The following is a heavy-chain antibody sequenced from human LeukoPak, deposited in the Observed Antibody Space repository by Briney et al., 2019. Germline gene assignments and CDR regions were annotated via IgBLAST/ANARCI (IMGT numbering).Heavy chain of an antibody. CDR2: ISRSGVAT. D-gene: IGHD3-22*01. CDR1: GFTFTSFA. J-gene: IGHJ4*02. V-gene: IGHV3-23*01. Sequence: PGGTLRLSCAASGFTFTSFAMSWVRQAPGKGLEWVSTISRSGVATYYANSVKGQFTISRDNSKNTVYLQMSSLRAEDTAMYYCAKHSHDGSAPYYEVQLDYWGQGTLVTVSS. CDR3: AKHSHDGSAPYYEVQLDY.